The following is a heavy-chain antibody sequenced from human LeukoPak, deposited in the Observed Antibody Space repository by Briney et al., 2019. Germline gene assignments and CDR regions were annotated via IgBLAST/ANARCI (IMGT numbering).Heavy chain of an antibody. CDR2: IDHSGRT. CDR3: ARDGRARGALDY. V-gene: IGHV4-30-2*01. J-gene: IGHJ4*02. CDR1: GCSISSGGYS. D-gene: IGHD3-10*01. Sequence: PSQTLTLTCAASGCSISSGGYSWSWIRQPPGKGLVLIGYIDHSGRTYYNASLKSRVTISVDRSKTQFSLKLSSVTPADTAVYYCARDGRARGALDYRGEGTLVTASS.